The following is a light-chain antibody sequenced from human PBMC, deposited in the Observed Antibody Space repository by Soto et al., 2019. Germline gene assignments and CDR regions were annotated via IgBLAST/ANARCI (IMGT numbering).Light chain of an antibody. J-gene: IGKJ1*01. CDR3: QHRSNSTPPWT. CDR2: DAS. V-gene: IGKV3-11*01. CDR1: QSIGTY. Sequence: EIVLTQSPATLSLSQGDRATLSCRASQSIGTYLAWYQQKRGQAPSLLIYDASNSATVIPARFRGSVSGTDFTRTISRLEPEAFAVYYCQHRSNSTPPWTFGQGTKVEIK.